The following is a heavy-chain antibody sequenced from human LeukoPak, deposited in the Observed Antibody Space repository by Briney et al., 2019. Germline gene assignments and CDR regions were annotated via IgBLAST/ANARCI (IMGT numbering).Heavy chain of an antibody. CDR2: ISYDGSNK. Sequence: PGGSLRLSCAASGFTFSSYAMHWVRQAPGKGLEWVAVISYDGSNKYYADSVKGRFTISRDNSKNTLFLQISSLRAEDTAVYYCARGRCSSTSCLFDSWGQGTLVTVSS. CDR3: ARGRCSSTSCLFDS. CDR1: GFTFSSYA. J-gene: IGHJ4*02. V-gene: IGHV3-30*04. D-gene: IGHD2-2*01.